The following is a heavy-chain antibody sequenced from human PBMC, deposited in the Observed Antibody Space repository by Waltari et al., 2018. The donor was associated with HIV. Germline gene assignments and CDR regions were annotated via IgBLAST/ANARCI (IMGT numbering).Heavy chain of an antibody. V-gene: IGHV1-2*07. J-gene: IGHJ3*02. CDR1: GYTFHDYY. Sequence: QVQLVQSGAAVRKPVASVKVACKTSGYTFHDYYIHRVRQAPGQGPEWMGWIYPNSGDTHFADKFQGRVTLTRDTSIRTAYVEVGNLRSDDTAVYYCARQMTFYDALDIWGQGTMVSVSS. CDR2: IYPNSGDT. CDR3: ARQMTFYDALDI.